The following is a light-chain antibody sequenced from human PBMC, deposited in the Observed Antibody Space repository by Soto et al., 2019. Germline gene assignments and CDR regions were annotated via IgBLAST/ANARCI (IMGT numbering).Light chain of an antibody. V-gene: IGLV9-49*01. CDR2: VGTGGIVV. CDR1: SGYSNYK. CDR3: GAGHGSGSNFVYLV. J-gene: IGLJ2*01. Sequence: QSVLTQPPSASASLGASVTLTCTLSSGYSNYKVDWYQQRPGKGPRFVMRVGTGGIVVSKGDGFPDRFSVLVSGLNRYLAIQDIRDEEDSDYPGGAGHGSGSNFVYLVFGGGTKLTVL.